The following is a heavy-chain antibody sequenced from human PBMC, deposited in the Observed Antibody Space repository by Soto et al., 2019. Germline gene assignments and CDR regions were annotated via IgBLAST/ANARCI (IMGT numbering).Heavy chain of an antibody. V-gene: IGHV3-49*03. CDR3: TTLTISISARSPIDY. CDR2: IRSKAYGGTT. CDR1: GFTFGDYA. J-gene: IGHJ4*02. Sequence: GGSLRLSCTASGFTFGDYAMSWFRQAPGKGLEWVGFIRSKAYGGTTEYAASVKGRFTISRDDSKSIAYLQMNSLKTEDTAVYYCTTLTISISARSPIDYWGQGTLVTVSS. D-gene: IGHD3-3*01.